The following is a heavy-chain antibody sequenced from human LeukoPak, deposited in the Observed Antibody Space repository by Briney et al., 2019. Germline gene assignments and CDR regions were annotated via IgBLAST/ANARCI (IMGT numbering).Heavy chain of an antibody. D-gene: IGHD3-10*01. J-gene: IGHJ3*02. V-gene: IGHV1-69*05. Sequence: SVKVSCKASGGTFSSYAISWVRQAPGQGLEWMGGIIPIFGTANYAQKFQGRVTITTDESTSTAYMELSSLRSEDTAVYYCARERWKYGSGDAFDIWGQGTMVTVSS. CDR3: ARERWKYGSGDAFDI. CDR2: IIPIFGTA. CDR1: GGTFSSYA.